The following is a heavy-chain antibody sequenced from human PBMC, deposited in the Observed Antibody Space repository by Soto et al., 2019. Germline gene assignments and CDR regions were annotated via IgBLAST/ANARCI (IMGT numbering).Heavy chain of an antibody. J-gene: IGHJ4*02. CDR1: GGSINSKSYF. V-gene: IGHV4-39*02. CDR2: INYVGKT. Sequence: SETLSLTCTVSGGSINSKSYFWGWIRQTPGKGLEWIASINYVGKTYYSPSLKSRLAISVDTSKNQFSLRLSSVTAADTAVYYCARDRYGGFDYWGLGTLVTVSS. CDR3: ARDRYGGFDY. D-gene: IGHD3-9*01.